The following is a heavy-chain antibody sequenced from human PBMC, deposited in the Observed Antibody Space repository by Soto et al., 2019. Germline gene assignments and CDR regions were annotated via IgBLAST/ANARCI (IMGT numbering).Heavy chain of an antibody. D-gene: IGHD3-22*01. CDR1: GFTFSIYA. J-gene: IGHJ4*02. CDR3: AKDQSNSNPLYYFDF. Sequence: GYLRLSCAASGFTFSIYAMTWVRQSPGKGLEWVSSMSRTGDNTYYADSVKGRFTISRDNSKNTLYLQMNSLRAEDTAIYYCAKDQSNSNPLYYFDFWGPGTLVTVSS. V-gene: IGHV3-23*01. CDR2: MSRTGDNT.